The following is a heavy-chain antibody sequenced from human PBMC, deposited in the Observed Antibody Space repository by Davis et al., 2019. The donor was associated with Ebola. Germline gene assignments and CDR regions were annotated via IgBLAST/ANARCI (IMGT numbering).Heavy chain of an antibody. CDR2: ISGSGGST. CDR1: GFTFSSYA. D-gene: IGHD2-15*01. J-gene: IGHJ6*04. Sequence: GGSLRLSCAASGFTFSSYAMTWVRQAPGKGLEWVSAISGSGGSTYYADSMKGRFTISRDNSKNTLYLQMNSLRAEDTAVYYCAKDIGDSRSIVVVGGMDVWGKGTTVTVSS. V-gene: IGHV3-23*01. CDR3: AKDIGDSRSIVVVGGMDV.